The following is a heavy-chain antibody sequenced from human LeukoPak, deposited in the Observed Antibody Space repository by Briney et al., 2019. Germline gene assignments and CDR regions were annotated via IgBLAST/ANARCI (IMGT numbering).Heavy chain of an antibody. V-gene: IGHV1-3*01. CDR1: GGTFSSYA. CDR3: ARVHDYSSDY. D-gene: IGHD4-11*01. J-gene: IGHJ4*02. CDR2: INAGNGNT. Sequence: ASVKVSCKASGGTFSSYAISWVRQAPGQGLEWMGWINAGNGNTKYSQKFQGRVTITRDTSASTAYMELSSLRSEDTAVYYCARVHDYSSDYWGQGTLVTVSS.